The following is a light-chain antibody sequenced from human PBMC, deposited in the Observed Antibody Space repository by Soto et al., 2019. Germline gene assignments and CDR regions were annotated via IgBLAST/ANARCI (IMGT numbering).Light chain of an antibody. V-gene: IGKV1-39*01. CDR3: QQSYSTPFT. CDR1: QSISSY. Sequence: DIQMTQSPSSLSASVGDRVTITCRASQSISSYLNWYQKKPGKAPNVLIYAASSLQSGVPSRFSGTGSGTDFTLTISSLQTEDFATYYCQQSYSTPFTFGPGTKVHIK. CDR2: AAS. J-gene: IGKJ3*01.